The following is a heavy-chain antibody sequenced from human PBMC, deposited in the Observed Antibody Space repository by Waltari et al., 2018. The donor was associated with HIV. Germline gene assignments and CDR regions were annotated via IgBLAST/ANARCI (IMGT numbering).Heavy chain of an antibody. CDR1: GGSFSPYY. CDR2: INNSGSI. V-gene: IGHV4-34*02. Sequence: QVELQQGGAGPLKPSETLSLSCAVSGGSFSPYYWSWIRQPPGKGLAWMGEINNSGSINFKPSLKSRLNISLDASKKQSSLHLTSVTAADTALYYCATRGDYGDLPKYFDLWGRGTLVTVSS. D-gene: IGHD4-17*01. CDR3: ATRGDYGDLPKYFDL. J-gene: IGHJ2*01.